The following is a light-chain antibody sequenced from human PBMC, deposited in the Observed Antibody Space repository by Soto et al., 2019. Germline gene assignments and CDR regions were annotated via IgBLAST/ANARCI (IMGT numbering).Light chain of an antibody. CDR1: SGHSSYA. CDR3: QTWGTGIHV. Sequence: QPVLTQSPSASASLGASVKLTCTLSSGHSSYAIAWHQQQPEKGPRYLMKLNSDGSHSKGDGIPDRFSGSSSGAERYLIISSLQSEDEADYYCQTWGTGIHVFGTGTKLPVL. CDR2: LNSDGSH. V-gene: IGLV4-69*01. J-gene: IGLJ1*01.